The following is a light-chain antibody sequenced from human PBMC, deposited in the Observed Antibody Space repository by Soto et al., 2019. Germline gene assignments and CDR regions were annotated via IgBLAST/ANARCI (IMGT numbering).Light chain of an antibody. CDR1: QSLSKNY. Sequence: EIVLTQSPGTLSLSPGERATLSCRASQSLSKNYLAWYQHKPGQAPRLLIHDASNRATGIPDRFSGSGSGTAFPLTISSLEPEDSAVYYCQQCVTAPLTFGPGTKVEI. CDR3: QQCVTAPLT. CDR2: DAS. J-gene: IGKJ1*01. V-gene: IGKV3-20*01.